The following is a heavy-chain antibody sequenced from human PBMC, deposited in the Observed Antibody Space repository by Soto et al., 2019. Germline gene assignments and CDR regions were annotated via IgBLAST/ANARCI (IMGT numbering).Heavy chain of an antibody. D-gene: IGHD3-3*01. CDR1: VGTVSSYA. CDR2: IIPIFGTA. V-gene: IGHV1-69*01. J-gene: IGHJ6*02. CDR3: ARDLRPITIFGVVRTAGMDV. Sequence: QVQLVQSGAEVKKPGSSVKVSCKASVGTVSSYAISWVRQAPGQGLEWMGGIIPIFGTANYAQKFQGRVTITADESTSTAYMELSSLRSEDTAVYYCARDLRPITIFGVVRTAGMDVWGQGTTVTVS.